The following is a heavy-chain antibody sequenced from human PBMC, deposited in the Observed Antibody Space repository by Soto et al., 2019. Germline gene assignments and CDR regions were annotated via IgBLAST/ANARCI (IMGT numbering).Heavy chain of an antibody. Sequence: PGGSLRLSCAASGFTFSSYVMHWVRQAPGKGLEWVAFISYDGNNEHYADTVKGRFTISRDNSKNSLYLQLNSLRPEDTAVYYCAREPHDSSGYYLWYFDYCGQGTLVTVSS. CDR3: AREPHDSSGYYLWYFDY. CDR1: GFTFSSYV. V-gene: IGHV3-30-3*01. D-gene: IGHD3-22*01. CDR2: ISYDGNNE. J-gene: IGHJ4*02.